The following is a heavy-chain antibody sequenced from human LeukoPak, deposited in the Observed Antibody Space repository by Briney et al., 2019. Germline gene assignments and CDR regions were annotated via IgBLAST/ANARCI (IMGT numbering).Heavy chain of an antibody. V-gene: IGHV3-21*04. CDR3: AKSSPHCPSTSCYFDY. J-gene: IGHJ4*02. Sequence: GGSLRLSCAASGFTFSSYSMNWVRQAPGKGLEWVSSISSSSSYIYYADSVKGRFTISRDNSKNTLYLQMNSLRAEDTAVYYCAKSSPHCPSTSCYFDYWGQGTLVTVSS. CDR2: ISSSSSYI. CDR1: GFTFSSYS. D-gene: IGHD2-2*01.